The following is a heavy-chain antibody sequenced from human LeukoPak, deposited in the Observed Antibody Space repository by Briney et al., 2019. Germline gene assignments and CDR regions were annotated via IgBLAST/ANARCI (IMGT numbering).Heavy chain of an antibody. J-gene: IGHJ6*04. CDR2: ISYDGSNK. CDR3: AREPAPIVVVPAASRYYYYYYGMDV. D-gene: IGHD2-2*01. Sequence: GGSLRLSCAASGFTFSSYAMHWVRQAPGKGLEWVAVISYDGSNKYYADSVKGRFTISRDNSKNTLYLQMNSLAAEDTAVYYCAREPAPIVVVPAASRYYYYYYGMDVWGKGTTVTVSS. CDR1: GFTFSSYA. V-gene: IGHV3-30*04.